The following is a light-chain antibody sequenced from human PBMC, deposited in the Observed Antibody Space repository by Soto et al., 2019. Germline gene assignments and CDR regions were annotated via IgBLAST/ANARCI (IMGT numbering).Light chain of an antibody. V-gene: IGKV1-39*01. CDR2: AAS. J-gene: IGKJ4*01. Sequence: DIQMTQSPSSLSASVGDRVTITCRASQSISSYLNWYQQKPGKAPKLLIYAASSLQSGVPSRFSGSGSGTEFTLTISSLQPDDFATYYCLQYDNYPLTFGGGTKVDIK. CDR1: QSISSY. CDR3: LQYDNYPLT.